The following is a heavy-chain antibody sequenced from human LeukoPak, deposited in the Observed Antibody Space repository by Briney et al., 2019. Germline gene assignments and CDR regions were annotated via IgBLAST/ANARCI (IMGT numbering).Heavy chain of an antibody. CDR3: ARLLAYGSGGEAFDY. CDR1: GFTFDDYA. D-gene: IGHD3-10*01. V-gene: IGHV3-9*01. CDR2: ISWNSGSI. J-gene: IGHJ4*02. Sequence: PGRSLRLSCAASGFTFDDYAMHWVRQAPGKGLEWVSGISWNSGSIGYADSVKGRFTISRDNAKNSLYLQMNSLRAEDTAVYYCARLLAYGSGGEAFDYWGQGTLVTVSS.